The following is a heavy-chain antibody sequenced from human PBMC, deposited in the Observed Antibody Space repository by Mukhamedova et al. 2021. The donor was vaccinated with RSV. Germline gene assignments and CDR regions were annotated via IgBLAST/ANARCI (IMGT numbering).Heavy chain of an antibody. D-gene: IGHD3-3*01. CDR3: ARELGGNYDFWSGYQNTIN. Sequence: WGGLEWDSGINWNGGSTGYADSVKGRFTISRDNAKNSLYLQMNSLRAEDTALYYCARELGGNYDFWSGYQNTINWGQGTLVTVSS. CDR2: INWNGGST. J-gene: IGHJ4*02. V-gene: IGHV3-20*03.